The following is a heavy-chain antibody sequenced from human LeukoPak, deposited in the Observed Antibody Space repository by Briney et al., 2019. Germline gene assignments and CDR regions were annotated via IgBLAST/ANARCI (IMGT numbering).Heavy chain of an antibody. CDR1: GYTFTSYG. V-gene: IGHV1-18*01. J-gene: IGHJ5*02. Sequence: ASVKVSCKACGYTFTSYGISWVRQDPGQGLEWMGWISAYNGKTNYAQKLQGRVTMTTDTSTSTAYMELRSLRSDDTAVYYCARQYTSSSVYWFDPWGQGTLVTVFS. CDR2: ISAYNGKT. D-gene: IGHD6-6*01. CDR3: ARQYTSSSVYWFDP.